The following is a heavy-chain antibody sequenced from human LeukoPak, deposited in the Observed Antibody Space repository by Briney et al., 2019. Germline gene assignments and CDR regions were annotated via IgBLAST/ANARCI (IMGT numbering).Heavy chain of an antibody. CDR3: ASSYCSSTSCYLGFDY. V-gene: IGHV3-53*01. CDR1: GFTVSSNY. CDR2: TYSGGSI. Sequence: GGSLRLSCGASGFTVSSNYMSWVRQAPRKGLEWVSVTYSGGSIYYADSVKGRFTISRDNSKNTLYLQTNSLRAEDTAVYYCASSYCSSTSCYLGFDYWGQGTLVTVSS. J-gene: IGHJ4*02. D-gene: IGHD2-2*01.